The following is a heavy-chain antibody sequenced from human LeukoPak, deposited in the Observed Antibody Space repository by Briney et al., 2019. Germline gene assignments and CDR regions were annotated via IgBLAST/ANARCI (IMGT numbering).Heavy chain of an antibody. Sequence: QPGGSLRLSCTASGFPFTTYWMHWVHQAPGKGLVWVSGINSDGSSTTYADSVKGRFTISRDNAKNTLYLQMNSLRAEDTAVYYCARSSGWYDYWGQGTLVTVSS. CDR3: ARSSGWYDY. D-gene: IGHD6-19*01. CDR2: INSDGSST. CDR1: GFPFTTYW. V-gene: IGHV3-74*01. J-gene: IGHJ4*02.